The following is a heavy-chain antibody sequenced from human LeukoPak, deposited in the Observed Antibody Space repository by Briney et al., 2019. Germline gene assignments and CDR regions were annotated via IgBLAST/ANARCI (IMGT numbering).Heavy chain of an antibody. D-gene: IGHD4-23*01. Sequence: GGSLRLSCAASGFTFSHAWMSWVRQAPGKGLEWVGRIKSKTDGGTTDYAAPVRGRFTVSRDDSKNTLYLQMNSLQTEDTAVYYCTDLGTVAVDYWGQRTLVTVSS. CDR1: GFTFSHAW. CDR2: IKSKTDGGTT. CDR3: TDLGTVAVDY. J-gene: IGHJ4*02. V-gene: IGHV3-15*01.